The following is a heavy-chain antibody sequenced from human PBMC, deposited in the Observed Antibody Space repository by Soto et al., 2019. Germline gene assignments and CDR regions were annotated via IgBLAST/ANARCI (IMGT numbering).Heavy chain of an antibody. V-gene: IGHV3-23*01. J-gene: IGHJ6*02. D-gene: IGHD3-3*01. CDR1: GFTFSSYA. CDR3: AKDYVIGVVTPVGYYGMDV. CDR2: ISGSGGST. Sequence: HPGGSLRLSCAASGFTFSSYAMSWVRQAPGKGLEWVSAISGSGGSTYYADSVKGRFTISRDNSKNTLYLQMNSLRAEDTAVYYCAKDYVIGVVTPVGYYGMDVWGQGTTVTVSS.